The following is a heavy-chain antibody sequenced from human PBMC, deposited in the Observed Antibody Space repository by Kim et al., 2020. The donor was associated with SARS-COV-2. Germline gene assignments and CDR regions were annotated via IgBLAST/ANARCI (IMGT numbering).Heavy chain of an antibody. V-gene: IGHV3-33*05. D-gene: IGHD3-10*01. CDR2: ISYDGSNK. J-gene: IGHJ4*02. CDR1: GFTFSSYG. Sequence: GGSLRLSCAASGFTFSSYGMHWVRQAPGKGLEWVAVISYDGSNKYYADSVKGRFTISRDNSKNTLYLQMNSLRAEDTAVYYCARDGRDQSLFDYWGQGTLVTVSS. CDR3: ARDGRDQSLFDY.